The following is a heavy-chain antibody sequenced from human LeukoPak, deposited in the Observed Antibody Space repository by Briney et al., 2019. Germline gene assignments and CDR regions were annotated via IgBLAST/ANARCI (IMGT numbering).Heavy chain of an antibody. CDR1: GFTFSSHG. V-gene: IGHV3-30*18. D-gene: IGHD5-18*01. Sequence: PGGSLRLSCAASGFTFSSHGIHWVRQAPGKGLEWVAVISYDGSDKYYADSVKGRFTISRDNSKNTVYLQMNSLRPEDTAVYYCAKRRTVDTAMVTHYCGMDVWGQGTTVTVSS. CDR2: ISYDGSDK. J-gene: IGHJ6*02. CDR3: AKRRTVDTAMVTHYCGMDV.